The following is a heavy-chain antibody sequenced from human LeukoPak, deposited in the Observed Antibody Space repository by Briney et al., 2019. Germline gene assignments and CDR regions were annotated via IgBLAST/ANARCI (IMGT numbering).Heavy chain of an antibody. CDR3: GRYGLGYYYMDV. CDR2: ISNRGNNI. J-gene: IGHJ6*03. D-gene: IGHD6-19*01. V-gene: IGHV3-11*04. Sequence: GGSLRLSCAASGFTFSDYYMSWIRQAPGKGLEWVSYISNRGNNIYYADSVKGRFTISRDNAKNSLYLQMSSLRAEDTAVYYCGRYGLGYYYMDVWGKGTTVTVSS. CDR1: GFTFSDYY.